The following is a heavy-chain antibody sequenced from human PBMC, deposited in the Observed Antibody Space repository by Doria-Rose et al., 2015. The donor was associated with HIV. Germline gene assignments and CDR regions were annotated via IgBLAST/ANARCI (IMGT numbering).Heavy chain of an antibody. J-gene: IGHJ4*02. CDR2: ILSDDER. D-gene: IGHD6-13*01. V-gene: IGHV2-26*01. CDR3: ARIKSSRWYHKYYFDF. CDR1: GVSLSSPGMG. Sequence: QITLKETGPVLVKPTETLTLTCTVSGVSLSSPGMGVSWIRQPPGKALEWLANILSDDERSYKTCLKSRLIISRGTSKSQVVLTMTDMDPVDTATYYCARIKSSRWYHKYYFDFWGQGTLVIVSA.